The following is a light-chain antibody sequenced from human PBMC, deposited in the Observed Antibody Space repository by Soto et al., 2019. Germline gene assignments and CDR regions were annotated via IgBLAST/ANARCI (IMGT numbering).Light chain of an antibody. J-gene: IGLJ1*01. V-gene: IGLV2-18*02. CDR1: SSDVGSYNR. Sequence: QSVLTQPPSVSGSPGQSVTISCTGTSSDVGSYNRVSWYQQPPGTAPKLLIYEVNNRPSGVPDRFSGSKSGNTASLTISGLQAEDEADYYCSSYTSSSPYVFGTGTKLTVL. CDR2: EVN. CDR3: SSYTSSSPYV.